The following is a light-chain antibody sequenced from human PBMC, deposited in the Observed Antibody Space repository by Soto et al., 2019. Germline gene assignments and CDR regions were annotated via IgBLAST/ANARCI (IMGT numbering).Light chain of an antibody. V-gene: IGKV1-5*01. CDR3: QQYDNYPLT. Sequence: IQMTLSPSTLSASVRDRVTVTCRASQSINTWLAWYQQKPGKAPKLLIYDASSLQSGVPSRFTGRGSGTEFTLTVSSLQPDDFATYYCQQYDNYPLTFGGGTKVDIK. CDR2: DAS. J-gene: IGKJ4*01. CDR1: QSINTW.